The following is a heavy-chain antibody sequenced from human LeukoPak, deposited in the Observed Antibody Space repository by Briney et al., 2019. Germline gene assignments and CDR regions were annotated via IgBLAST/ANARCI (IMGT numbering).Heavy chain of an antibody. Sequence: ASVQVSCKASGYTFTGYYMHWVRQAPGQGLEWMGWINPNSGGTNYAQKFQGRVTMTRDTSISTAYMELSRLRSDDTAVYYCASERSTYYYDSSGYYFVYWGQGTLVTVSS. CDR3: ASERSTYYYDSSGYYFVY. J-gene: IGHJ4*02. D-gene: IGHD3-22*01. CDR2: INPNSGGT. V-gene: IGHV1-2*02. CDR1: GYTFTGYY.